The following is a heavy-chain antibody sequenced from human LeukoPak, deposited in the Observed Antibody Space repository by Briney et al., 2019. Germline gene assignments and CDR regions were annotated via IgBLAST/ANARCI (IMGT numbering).Heavy chain of an antibody. Sequence: SETLSLTCTVSGGSISSYYWSWIRQPPGKGLEWIGYIYYSGSTNYNPSLKSRVTISVDTSKNQFSLKLSSVTAADTAVYYCARSNYYDSSGPVDVWGKGTTATISS. D-gene: IGHD3-22*01. V-gene: IGHV4-59*01. CDR1: GGSISSYY. CDR3: ARSNYYDSSGPVDV. J-gene: IGHJ6*04. CDR2: IYYSGST.